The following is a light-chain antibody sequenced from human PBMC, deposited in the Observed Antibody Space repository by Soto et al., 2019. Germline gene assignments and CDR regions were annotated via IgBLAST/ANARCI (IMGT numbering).Light chain of an antibody. Sequence: EFVLTHSTGTLSFSPGETATVFCRASQSVSSNLAWYQQKPGQAPRLLIYGASTRATGIPARFSGSGSGTEFTLTISSLQSEDFAVYYCQQYNNWPWTFGQGTKVDIK. CDR2: GAS. J-gene: IGKJ1*01. V-gene: IGKV3-15*01. CDR1: QSVSSN. CDR3: QQYNNWPWT.